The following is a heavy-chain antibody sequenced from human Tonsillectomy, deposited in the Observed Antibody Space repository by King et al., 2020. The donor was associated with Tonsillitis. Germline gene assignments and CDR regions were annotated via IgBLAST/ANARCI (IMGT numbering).Heavy chain of an antibody. V-gene: IGHV3-11*06. CDR1: GFSFSDYY. D-gene: IGHD2-15*01. J-gene: IGHJ4*02. Sequence: VQLVESGGGLVKPGGSLRLSCAASGFSFSDYYMSWIRHAPGKGLEWISFISGSTTYTNYADSVKGRFTISRDNAKKSLYLQMNILRAEDTAVYYCASVFDCGGGRWKYYFDYWGQGTLVTVSS. CDR2: ISGSTTYT. CDR3: ASVFDCGGGRWKYYFDY.